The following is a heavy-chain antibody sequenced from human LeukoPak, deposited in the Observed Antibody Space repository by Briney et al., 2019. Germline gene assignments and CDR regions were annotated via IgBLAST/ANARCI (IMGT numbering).Heavy chain of an antibody. CDR3: ARGIGYDSSGYYSYYFDY. D-gene: IGHD3-22*01. V-gene: IGHV3-48*01. J-gene: IGHJ4*02. CDR1: GFTFSSYS. Sequence: GGSLRLSCAASGFTFSSYSMNWVRQAPGKGLEWVSYISSSSSTIYYADSVKGRFTISRDNAKNSLYLQMNSLRAEDTAVYYCARGIGYDSSGYYSYYFDYWGQGTLVTVSS. CDR2: ISSSSSTI.